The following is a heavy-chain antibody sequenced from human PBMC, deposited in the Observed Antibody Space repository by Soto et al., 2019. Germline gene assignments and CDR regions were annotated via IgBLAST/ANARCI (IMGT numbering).Heavy chain of an antibody. Sequence: ASVKVSCKASGYTFTSYYMHWVRQAPGQGLEWMGIINPSGGSTSYAQKFQGRVTMTRDTSTSTVYMELSSLRSEDTAVYYCARGGLTSIAVAGTNCYNYCGMDVWGQGTTVTVSS. CDR1: GYTFTSYY. CDR3: ARGGLTSIAVAGTNCYNYCGMDV. CDR2: INPSGGST. J-gene: IGHJ6*02. D-gene: IGHD6-19*01. V-gene: IGHV1-46*01.